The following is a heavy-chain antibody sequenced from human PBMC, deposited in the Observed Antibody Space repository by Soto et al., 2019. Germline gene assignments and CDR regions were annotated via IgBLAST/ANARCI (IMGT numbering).Heavy chain of an antibody. J-gene: IGHJ5*01. D-gene: IGHD2-21*02. V-gene: IGHV3-48*03. CDR2: ISPTGNKI. CDR3: ARSFPRFTAPDS. Sequence: EVQLVESGGGLVQPGGSLRLSCAASGFIFSNYEMNWVRQAPGKGLQWVSFISPTGNKIYYGESVKGRFTISRDNAKNSVFLQMNSLTAEDTAVYLCARSFPRFTAPDSWGQGTLVTGAS. CDR1: GFIFSNYE.